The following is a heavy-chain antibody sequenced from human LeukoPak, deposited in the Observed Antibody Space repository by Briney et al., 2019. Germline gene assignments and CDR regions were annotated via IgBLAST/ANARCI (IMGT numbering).Heavy chain of an antibody. CDR1: GFTFSNVW. Sequence: PGGSLRPSCAAAGFTFSNVWSSSVRLPPGNGLEWVVRIKSKTDGGTTDYAAPVKGRFTISRDDSKNTLYLQMNSLKTEDTAVYYCTTDPTAWESLGRFDYWGQGTLVTVSS. V-gene: IGHV3-15*01. CDR2: IKSKTDGGTT. J-gene: IGHJ4*02. D-gene: IGHD1-26*01. CDR3: TTDPTAWESLGRFDY.